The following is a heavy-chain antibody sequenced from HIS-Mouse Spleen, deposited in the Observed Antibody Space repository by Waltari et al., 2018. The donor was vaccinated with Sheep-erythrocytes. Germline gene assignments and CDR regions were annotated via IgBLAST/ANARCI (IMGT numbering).Heavy chain of an antibody. Sequence: EVQLVESGGGLVQPGGSLRLSCAASGFTVRSNYMSWVRQAPGKGLEWVSVSYSGGSTYYADSVKGRFTISRDNSKNTLYLQMNSLRAEDTAVYYCARDSNWNYAFDIWGQGTMVTVSS. V-gene: IGHV3-66*01. CDR2: SYSGGST. CDR1: GFTVRSNY. D-gene: IGHD1-7*01. CDR3: ARDSNWNYAFDI. J-gene: IGHJ3*02.